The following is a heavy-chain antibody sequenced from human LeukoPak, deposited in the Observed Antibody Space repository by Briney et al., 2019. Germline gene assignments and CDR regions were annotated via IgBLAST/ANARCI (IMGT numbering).Heavy chain of an antibody. Sequence: PSETLSLTCTVSGGSISSSYYYWGWIRQPPGKGLEWIGSIYYSGSTYYNPSLKSRVTISVDTSKNQFSLQLDSVTPEDTAVYYCAGDFPSASSWFTTLDSWGQGAQVIVSS. CDR1: GGSISSSYYY. CDR3: AGDFPSASSWFTTLDS. V-gene: IGHV4-39*02. J-gene: IGHJ4*02. D-gene: IGHD6-13*01. CDR2: IYYSGST.